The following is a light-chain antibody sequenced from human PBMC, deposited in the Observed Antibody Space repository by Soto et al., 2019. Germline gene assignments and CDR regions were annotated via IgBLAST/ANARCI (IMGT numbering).Light chain of an antibody. CDR1: QSISSW. CDR2: DAS. V-gene: IGKV1-5*01. CDR3: QQYNSYSRWT. J-gene: IGKJ1*01. Sequence: DIQMTHSPSTLSASVLDRVTITCRASQSISSWLAWYQQKPGKAPKLLIYDASSLESGVPSRFSGSGSGTEFTLTISSLQPDDFATYYCQQYNSYSRWTFGQGTKVDIK.